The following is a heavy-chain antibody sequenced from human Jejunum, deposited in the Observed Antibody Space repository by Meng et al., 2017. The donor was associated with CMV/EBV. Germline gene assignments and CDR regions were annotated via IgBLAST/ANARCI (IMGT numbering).Heavy chain of an antibody. V-gene: IGHV1-2*02. Sequence: SGYVFRGYYIHWLRQAPGQGPEWMGWINPNSGDTWSPPKFQGRVTMTSDTSVNTSYMDLNSLSSDDSAVYYCARAGQHFDYYFDSWGQGTLVTVSS. CDR1: GYVFRGYY. CDR2: INPNSGDT. D-gene: IGHD3-9*01. J-gene: IGHJ4*02. CDR3: ARAGQHFDYYFDS.